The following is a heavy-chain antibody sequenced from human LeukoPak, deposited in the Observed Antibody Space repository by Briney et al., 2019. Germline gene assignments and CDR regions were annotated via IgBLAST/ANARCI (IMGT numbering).Heavy chain of an antibody. CDR2: IIPIFGTA. D-gene: IGHD5-24*01. Sequence: PVKVSCKASGGTFISYAISWVRQAPGQGLEWMGGIIPIFGTANYAQKFQGRVTITADESTSTAYMELSSLRSEDTAVYYCARLGPGGMATITNWGQGTLVTVSS. J-gene: IGHJ4*02. CDR3: ARLGPGGMATITN. V-gene: IGHV1-69*13. CDR1: GGTFISYA.